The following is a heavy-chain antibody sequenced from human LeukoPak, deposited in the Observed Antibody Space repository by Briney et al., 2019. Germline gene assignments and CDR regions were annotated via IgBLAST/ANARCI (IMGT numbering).Heavy chain of an antibody. D-gene: IGHD5-12*01. CDR1: GSIFISYW. CDR3: ARGLGGYLGPFDY. J-gene: IGHJ4*02. V-gene: IGHV5-51*01. Sequence: GASLQISSKGSGSIFISYWIGWVRQTPGKGLEWMGIIYPGDSDTRYSPSFQGQVTISADKSISIANLQWSSLKASDTAMYYCARGLGGYLGPFDYWGQGTLVTVSS. CDR2: IYPGDSDT.